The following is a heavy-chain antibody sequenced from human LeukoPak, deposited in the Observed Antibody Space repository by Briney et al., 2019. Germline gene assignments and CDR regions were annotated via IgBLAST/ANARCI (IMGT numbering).Heavy chain of an antibody. CDR2: INWNGGGT. CDR1: GFTFDHYA. V-gene: IGHV3-20*04. Sequence: TGGSLRLSCAASGFTFDHYAMSWVRQAPGKGLEWVSAINWNGGGTTYADSVKGRFTISRDNAKNSLYLQMNSLRAEDTAVYYCAELGITMIGGVWGKGTTVTISS. CDR3: AELGITMIGGV. J-gene: IGHJ6*04. D-gene: IGHD3-10*02.